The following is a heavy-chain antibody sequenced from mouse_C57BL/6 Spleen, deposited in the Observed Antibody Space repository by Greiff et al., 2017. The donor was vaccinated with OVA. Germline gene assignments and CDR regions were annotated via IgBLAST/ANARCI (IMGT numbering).Heavy chain of an antibody. CDR3: ARTLYDYDAYFDV. CDR2: IYPGSGST. D-gene: IGHD2-4*01. Sequence: VQLQQPGAELVKPGASVKMSCKASGYTFTSYWITWVKQRPGQGLEWIGDIYPGSGSTNYNEKFKSKATLTVDTSSSTAYMQLSSLTSEDSAVYYCARTLYDYDAYFDVWGTGTTVTVSS. CDR1: GYTFTSYW. J-gene: IGHJ1*03. V-gene: IGHV1-55*01.